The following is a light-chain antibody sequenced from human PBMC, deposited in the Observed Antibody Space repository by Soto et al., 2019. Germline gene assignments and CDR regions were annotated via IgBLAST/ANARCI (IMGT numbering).Light chain of an antibody. Sequence: QSVLTQPPSVSGAPGQTVTISCTGSSSNIGAGFDVHWYQQVPGTAPKLVLYSNTARPSGVPGRFSGCRSGCSGSLAITGRQPEDEAAYYCQSYDSGVTGSVFGTGTKLTVL. CDR2: SNT. CDR3: QSYDSGVTGSV. V-gene: IGLV1-40*01. J-gene: IGLJ1*01. CDR1: SSNIGAGFD.